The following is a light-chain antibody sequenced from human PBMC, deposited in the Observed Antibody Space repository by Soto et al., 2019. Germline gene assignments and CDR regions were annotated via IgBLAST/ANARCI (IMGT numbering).Light chain of an antibody. CDR2: DVS. J-gene: IGLJ1*01. V-gene: IGLV2-14*02. CDR3: SSYTTSNTRQIV. CDR1: SSDVGGYDL. Sequence: QSALTQPASVSGSPGQSITISCTGTSSDVGGYDLVSWYQHHPGKAPKLMIYDVSNRPSGVSNRFSGSKSGNTASLTISGLQPEDEADYYCSSYTTSNTRQIVFGTGTKVTVL.